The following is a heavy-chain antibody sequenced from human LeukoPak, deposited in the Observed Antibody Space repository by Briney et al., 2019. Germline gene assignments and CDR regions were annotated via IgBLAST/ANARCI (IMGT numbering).Heavy chain of an antibody. D-gene: IGHD6-13*01. CDR2: TMRTTDGSA. Sequence: PGGSLRLSCATSGFTFTDYALTWVRQAPGKRPEWVLTTMRTTDGSAYYADSVKGRFTISRDNSKNTLYLQMNSLRAEDTAIYYCTRAGFDSSWYFPYWGQGALVTVAS. J-gene: IGHJ4*02. CDR1: GFTFTDYA. CDR3: TRAGFDSSWYFPY. V-gene: IGHV3-23*01.